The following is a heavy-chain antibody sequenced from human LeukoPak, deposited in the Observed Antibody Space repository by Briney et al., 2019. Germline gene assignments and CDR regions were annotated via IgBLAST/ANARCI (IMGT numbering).Heavy chain of an antibody. CDR2: INPNSGGT. Sequence: GASVKVSCKASGYTFTGYYMHWVRQAPGQGLEWMGWINPNSGGTNYAQKFQGRVTMTRDTSISTAYMELSRLRSDDTAVYYCARGGRIVATYSAPLDYWGQGTLVTVSS. V-gene: IGHV1-2*02. CDR3: ARGGRIVATYSAPLDY. CDR1: GYTFTGYY. J-gene: IGHJ4*02. D-gene: IGHD5-12*01.